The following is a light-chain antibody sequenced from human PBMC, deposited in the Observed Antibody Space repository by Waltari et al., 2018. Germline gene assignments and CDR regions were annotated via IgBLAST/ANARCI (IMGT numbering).Light chain of an antibody. Sequence: EIVLTQSPVTLSLSPGERATLSCRASQSARNHLAWYQQKFGQAPRLLIYDASNRATGIPARFSGSGSGTDFTLTISSLEPEDFAVYYCQQRSDWPPTFGQGTKVEIK. CDR2: DAS. CDR3: QQRSDWPPT. V-gene: IGKV3-11*01. J-gene: IGKJ1*01. CDR1: QSARNH.